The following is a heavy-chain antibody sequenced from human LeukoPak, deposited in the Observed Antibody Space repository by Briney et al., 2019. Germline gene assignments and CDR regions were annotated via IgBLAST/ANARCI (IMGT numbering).Heavy chain of an antibody. CDR3: YSANAEH. CDR1: GFTFSSYW. Sequence: GGSLRLSCAASGFTFSSYWMHWVRQAPGKGLVWVSGTNTDGSSTMYADSVKGRFTIARDNAKNTLYLQMNSLRAEDTAVYYCYSANAEHWGQGTLVTVSS. V-gene: IGHV3-74*03. J-gene: IGHJ1*01. CDR2: TNTDGSST. D-gene: IGHD4/OR15-4a*01.